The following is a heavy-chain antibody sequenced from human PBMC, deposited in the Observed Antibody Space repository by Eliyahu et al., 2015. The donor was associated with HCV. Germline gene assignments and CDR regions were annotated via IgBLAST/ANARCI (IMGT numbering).Heavy chain of an antibody. V-gene: IGHV3-48*03. CDR2: ISSSGSTI. J-gene: IGHJ6*02. D-gene: IGHD3-10*01. CDR1: GFXFSSYE. Sequence: EVQLVESGGGLVQPGGSLRLSCAASGFXFSSYEMNWVRQAPGKGLEWVSYISSSGSTIYYADSVKGRFTISRDNAKNSLYLQMNSLRAEDTAVYYCARGRLGYYYGMDVWGQGTTVTVSS. CDR3: ARGRLGYYYGMDV.